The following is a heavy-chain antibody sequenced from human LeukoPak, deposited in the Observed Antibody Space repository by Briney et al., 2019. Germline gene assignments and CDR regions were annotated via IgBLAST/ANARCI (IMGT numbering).Heavy chain of an antibody. Sequence: GGSLRLSCAASGFTFSSYAMHWVRQAPGKGLEYVSAISSKGGSTYYANSVKGRFTISRDNSKNTLYLQMGSLRAEDMAVYYCARGSSMVRQPFDYWGQGTLVTVSS. CDR1: GFTFSSYA. J-gene: IGHJ4*02. V-gene: IGHV3-64*01. D-gene: IGHD3-10*01. CDR2: ISSKGGST. CDR3: ARGSSMVRQPFDY.